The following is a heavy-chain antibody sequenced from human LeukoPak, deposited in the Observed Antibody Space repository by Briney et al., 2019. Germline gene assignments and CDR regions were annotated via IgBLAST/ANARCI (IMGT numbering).Heavy chain of an antibody. Sequence: GGSLRLSCAASGFTFSDYTINWVRQAPGKGLEWVSGLSGSGGTTYYADSVKGRFTISRDNSKNTLYLQMDSLRAEDTAVYSCARAMMVVANLWGVYDYWGQGTLVTVSS. V-gene: IGHV3-23*01. CDR2: LSGSGGTT. J-gene: IGHJ4*02. CDR1: GFTFSDYT. CDR3: ARAMMVVANLWGVYDY. D-gene: IGHD3-22*01.